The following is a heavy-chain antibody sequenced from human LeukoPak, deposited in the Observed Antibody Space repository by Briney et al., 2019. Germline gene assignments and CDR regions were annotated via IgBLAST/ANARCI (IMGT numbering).Heavy chain of an antibody. Sequence: GGSLRLSCAASGFTFSSYGMHWVRQAPGKGLVWVSRINTDGSSADYADSVKGRFTISRDNAKNTLYLQMNSLTADDTAIYYCARDASLYYVDHWGQGTLVTVSS. CDR1: GFTFSSYG. CDR3: ARDASLYYVDH. V-gene: IGHV3-74*01. CDR2: INTDGSSA. J-gene: IGHJ4*02.